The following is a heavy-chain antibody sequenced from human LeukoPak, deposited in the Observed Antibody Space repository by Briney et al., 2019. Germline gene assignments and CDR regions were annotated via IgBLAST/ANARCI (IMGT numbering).Heavy chain of an antibody. CDR2: INHRGDT. CDR1: GGSFSAYY. D-gene: IGHD4-17*01. Sequence: KPSETLSLTCAVYGGSFSAYYWSWIRQSPGKGLEWIAEINHRGDTNYNSSVKSRVSISVDTSKNQFSLKVTSLTAADTAVYYCARQLYGSDYWGQGTLVTVSS. V-gene: IGHV4-34*01. J-gene: IGHJ4*02. CDR3: ARQLYGSDY.